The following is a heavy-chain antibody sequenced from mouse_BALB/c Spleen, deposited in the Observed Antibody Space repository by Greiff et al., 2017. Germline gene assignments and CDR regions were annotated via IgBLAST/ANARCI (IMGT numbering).Heavy chain of an antibody. CDR2: ILPGSGST. CDR1: GYTFSSYW. Sequence: VQLQQSGAELMKPGASVKISCKATGYTFSSYWIEWVKQRPGHGLEWIGEILPGSGSTNYNEKFKGKATFTADTSSNTAYMQLSSLTSEDSAVYYCARLGTSNWYFDYWGQGTTLTVSS. D-gene: IGHD4-1*01. J-gene: IGHJ2*01. CDR3: ARLGTSNWYFDY. V-gene: IGHV1-9*01.